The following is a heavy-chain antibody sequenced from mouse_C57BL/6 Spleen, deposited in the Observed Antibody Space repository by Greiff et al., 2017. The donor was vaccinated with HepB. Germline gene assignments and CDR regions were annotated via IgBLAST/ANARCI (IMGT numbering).Heavy chain of an antibody. Sequence: EVHLVESGGDLVKPGGSLKLSCAASGFTFSSYGMSWVRQTPDKRLEWVATISSGGSYTYYPDSVKGRFTISRDNAKNTLYLQMSSLKSEDTAMYYCARRSITTVVAFDYWGQGTTLTVSS. CDR1: GFTFSSYG. V-gene: IGHV5-6*01. J-gene: IGHJ2*01. CDR3: ARRSITTVVAFDY. CDR2: ISSGGSYT. D-gene: IGHD1-1*01.